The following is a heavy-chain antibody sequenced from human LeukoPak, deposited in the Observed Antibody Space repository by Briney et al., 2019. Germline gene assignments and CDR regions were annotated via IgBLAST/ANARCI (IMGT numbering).Heavy chain of an antibody. V-gene: IGHV3-48*02. Sequence: GRSLRLSCAASGSTFRSYSMHWVRQAPGKGLEWLSFISTSSSTIYYADSVKGRFTISRDNAKSSLYLQMNSLRDEDTAVYYCAKTTVVTGYWYFDLWGRGTLVTVSS. CDR1: GSTFRSYS. CDR3: AKTTVVTGYWYFDL. J-gene: IGHJ2*01. CDR2: ISTSSSTI. D-gene: IGHD4-23*01.